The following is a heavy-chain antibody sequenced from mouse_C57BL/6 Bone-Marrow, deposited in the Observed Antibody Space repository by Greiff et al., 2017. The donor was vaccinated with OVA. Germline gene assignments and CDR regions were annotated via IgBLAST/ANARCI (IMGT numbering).Heavy chain of an antibody. Sequence: EVQLLESGPGLVKPSPSLSLTCSVTGYSITSCYFWNLIRQFPGNKLEWMGYISYDGSNNYNPSLKNRIAITLDTTTNQLFLKLNTVTTEDTATYYCARGRDDYDGDFDYWGQGTTLTVSS. J-gene: IGHJ2*01. CDR2: ISYDGSN. V-gene: IGHV3-6*01. CDR3: ARGRDDYDGDFDY. CDR1: GYSITSCYF. D-gene: IGHD2-4*01.